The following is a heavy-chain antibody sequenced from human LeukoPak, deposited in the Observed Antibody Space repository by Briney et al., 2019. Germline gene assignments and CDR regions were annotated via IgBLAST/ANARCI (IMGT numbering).Heavy chain of an antibody. CDR3: TTGVRYFGWPRPPLDY. J-gene: IGHJ4*02. D-gene: IGHD3-9*01. Sequence: TGGSLRLSCAASGFTFSNAWMSWVRQAPGKGLEWVGRIKSKTDGGTTDYAAPVKGRFTISRDDSKNTLYLQMNSLKTEDTAVYYCTTGVRYFGWPRPPLDYWGQGTLVTVSS. CDR1: GFTFSNAW. CDR2: IKSKTDGGTT. V-gene: IGHV3-15*01.